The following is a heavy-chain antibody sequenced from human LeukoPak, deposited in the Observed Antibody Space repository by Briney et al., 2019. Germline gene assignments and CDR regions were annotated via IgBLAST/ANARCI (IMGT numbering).Heavy chain of an antibody. J-gene: IGHJ4*02. Sequence: ASVKVSCKASGYTFTSYDINWVRQATGQGLEWMGWMNANSGNTGYAQRFQGRVTMTRNTSISTAYMELSSLRSEDTAVYYCARGVRLPGITMIVVGWGYSDYWGQGTLVTVSS. CDR1: GYTFTSYD. CDR2: MNANSGNT. V-gene: IGHV1-8*01. CDR3: ARGVRLPGITMIVVGWGYSDY. D-gene: IGHD3-22*01.